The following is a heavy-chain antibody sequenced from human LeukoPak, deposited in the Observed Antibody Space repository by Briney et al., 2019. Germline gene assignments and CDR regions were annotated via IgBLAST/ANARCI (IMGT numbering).Heavy chain of an antibody. CDR3: ARDLEYYDSSGYGPFDY. J-gene: IGHJ4*02. CDR2: INPNSGGT. Sequence: ASVKVSCKASGYTFIGYYMHWVRQAPGQGLEWMGWINPNSGGTNYAQKFQGRVTMTRDTSISTAYMELSRLRSDDTAVYCCARDLEYYDSSGYGPFDYWGQGTLVTVSS. CDR1: GYTFIGYY. D-gene: IGHD3-22*01. V-gene: IGHV1-2*02.